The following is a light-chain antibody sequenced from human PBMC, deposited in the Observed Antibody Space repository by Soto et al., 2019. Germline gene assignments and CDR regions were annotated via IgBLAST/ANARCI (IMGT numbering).Light chain of an antibody. V-gene: IGKV3-20*01. CDR3: QQYGSSPVT. CDR1: QSVSSSY. CDR2: GAS. Sequence: EILVAESAGTLALSPREIPTLSRMSSQSVSSSYLAWYQQKPGQAPRVLIYGASSRATGIPDRFSGSGSGTDFTLTISRLEPGDFAVYYCQQYGSSPVTFGQGTKVDI. J-gene: IGKJ1*01.